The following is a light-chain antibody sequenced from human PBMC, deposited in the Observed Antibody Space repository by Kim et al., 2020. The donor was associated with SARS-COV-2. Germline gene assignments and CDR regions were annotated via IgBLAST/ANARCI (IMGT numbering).Light chain of an antibody. Sequence: DIPLNQSPSALSASIGDRVTISCRANKSISSWLAWYQQKPGKAPTLLIYKTSYLESGVPSGFSGSGSGTEFTLTIASLQPDDFATYYCQQYDKDPYSFGQGTKVDIK. CDR3: QQYDKDPYS. V-gene: IGKV1-5*03. J-gene: IGKJ2*03. CDR1: KSISSW. CDR2: KTS.